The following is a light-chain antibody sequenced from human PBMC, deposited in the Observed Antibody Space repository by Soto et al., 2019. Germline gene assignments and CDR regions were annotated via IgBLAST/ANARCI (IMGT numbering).Light chain of an antibody. J-gene: IGLJ2*01. V-gene: IGLV2-14*01. CDR2: DVS. CDR1: SSDVGGYKN. Sequence: QSALTQPASVSGSPGQSITISCTGTSSDVGGYKNVSRYQQHPGKAPKLMIYDVSNRPSGVSNRFSGSKSGNTASLTISGLQAEDEADYYCSSYTSSSTLVVFGGGTKLTVL. CDR3: SSYTSSSTLVV.